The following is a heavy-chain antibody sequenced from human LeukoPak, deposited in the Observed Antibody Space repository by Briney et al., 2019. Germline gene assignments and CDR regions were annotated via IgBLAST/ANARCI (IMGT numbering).Heavy chain of an antibody. Sequence: GGSLRLSCEASQFMFSFYSMNWVRQAPGKGLEWVSFISGGTNYIDYADSVKGRFTISRDNAKNSLYLQTNILTADDTAVYYCARESSSGGFDLWGQGTMVTVYS. D-gene: IGHD2-8*02. CDR1: QFMFSFYS. CDR2: ISGGTNYI. J-gene: IGHJ3*01. V-gene: IGHV3-21*01. CDR3: ARESSSGGFDL.